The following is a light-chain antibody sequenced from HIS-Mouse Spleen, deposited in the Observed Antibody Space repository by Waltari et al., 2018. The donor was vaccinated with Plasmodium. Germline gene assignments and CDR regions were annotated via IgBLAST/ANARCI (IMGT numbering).Light chain of an antibody. J-gene: IGKJ2*01. CDR3: QQYNNWPPYT. Sequence: EIVMTQSPAPLSVSPGERATLYCRASQSVSSNLAWYQQKPGQAPRRLIYGASTRATGIPARFSGSGSGTEFTLTISSLQSEDFAVYYCQQYNNWPPYTFGQGTKLEIK. CDR1: QSVSSN. V-gene: IGKV3-15*01. CDR2: GAS.